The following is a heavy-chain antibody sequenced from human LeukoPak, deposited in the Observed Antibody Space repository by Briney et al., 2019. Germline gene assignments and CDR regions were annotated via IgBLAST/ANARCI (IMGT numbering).Heavy chain of an antibody. CDR3: ARDLYGDYGMDV. Sequence: NPGGSLRLSCAASGFTFSSYTMNWVRQAPGKGLEWVSSISISSSYIYYADSVKGRFTIPRDNAKSSLYLQMNSLRAEDTAVYYCARDLYGDYGMDVWGQGTTVTVSS. D-gene: IGHD4-17*01. CDR2: ISISSSYI. V-gene: IGHV3-21*01. J-gene: IGHJ6*02. CDR1: GFTFSSYT.